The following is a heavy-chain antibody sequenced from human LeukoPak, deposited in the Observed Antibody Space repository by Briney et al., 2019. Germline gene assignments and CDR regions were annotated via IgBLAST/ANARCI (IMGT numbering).Heavy chain of an antibody. V-gene: IGHV3-11*05. J-gene: IGHJ5*02. Sequence: GGSLRLSCAASGFTFSDYYMSWIRQAPGKGQEWVSYISSSSSYTNYADSVKGRFTISRDNAKNSLYLQMNSLRAEDTAVYYCARVGPAYCGGDCSNWFDPWGRGTLVTVSS. CDR1: GFTFSDYY. CDR2: ISSSSSYT. CDR3: ARVGPAYCGGDCSNWFDP. D-gene: IGHD2-21*02.